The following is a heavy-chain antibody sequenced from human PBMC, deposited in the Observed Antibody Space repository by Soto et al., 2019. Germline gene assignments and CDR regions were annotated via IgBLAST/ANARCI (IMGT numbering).Heavy chain of an antibody. CDR2: IYYSGST. CDR1: GGSTSSSSYY. D-gene: IGHD6-13*01. J-gene: IGHJ2*01. CDR3: ARLPRNSSWYFGWYFDL. Sequence: PSETLSLTCTVSGGSTSSSSYYWGWIRQPPGKGLEWIGSIYYSGSTYYNPSLKSRVTISVDTSKNQFSLKLSSVTAADTAVYYCARLPRNSSWYFGWYFDLWGRGTLVTVSS. V-gene: IGHV4-39*01.